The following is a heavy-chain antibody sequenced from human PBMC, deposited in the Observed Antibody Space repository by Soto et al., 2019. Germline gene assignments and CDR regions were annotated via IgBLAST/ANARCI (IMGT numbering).Heavy chain of an antibody. D-gene: IGHD6-13*01. J-gene: IGHJ4*02. V-gene: IGHV4-61*01. CDR3: ARAQPFDS. Sequence: QVQLQASGPGLVKPSETLSLTCTVSGGSVSSGSYFWSWVRQPPGKGLELIAYVSSSGNTKYNPSLNSRVNISLDTSESQFSLTLRSVTAADTAVYYCARAQPFDSWGQGILVTVSS. CDR1: GGSVSSGSYF. CDR2: VSSSGNT.